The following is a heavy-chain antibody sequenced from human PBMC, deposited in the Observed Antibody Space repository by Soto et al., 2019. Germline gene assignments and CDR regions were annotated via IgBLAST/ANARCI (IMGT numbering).Heavy chain of an antibody. CDR3: ARDPPRGTTVTTRWGVVVITFDY. V-gene: IGHV1-18*04. CDR2: ISAYNGNT. CDR1: GYTFTSYG. J-gene: IGHJ4*02. D-gene: IGHD4-4*01. Sequence: GASVKVSCKASGYTFTSYGISWVRQAPGQGLEWMGWISAYNGNTNYAQKLQGRVTMTTDTSTSTAYMELRSLRSDDTAVYYCARDPPRGTTVTTRWGVVVITFDYWGQGNLVTVSS.